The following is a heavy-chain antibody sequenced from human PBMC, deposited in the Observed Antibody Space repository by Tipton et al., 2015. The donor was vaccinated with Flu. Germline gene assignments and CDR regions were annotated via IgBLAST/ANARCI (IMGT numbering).Heavy chain of an antibody. CDR3: ARQKSGATRYYGMDV. CDR2: IYPGDSDT. CDR1: GYSFTSYW. V-gene: IGHV5-51*01. J-gene: IGHJ6*02. Sequence: QLVQSGAEVKKPGESLKISCKGSGYSFTSYWIGWVRQMPGKGLEWMGIIYPGDSDTRYSPPFQGQVTISADKSISTAYLQWSSLKASGTAMYYFARQKSGATRYYGMDVWGQGTTVTVSS. D-gene: IGHD3-10*01.